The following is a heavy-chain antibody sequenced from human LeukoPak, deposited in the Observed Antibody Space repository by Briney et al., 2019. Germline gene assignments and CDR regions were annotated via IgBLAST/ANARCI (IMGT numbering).Heavy chain of an antibody. CDR1: GFTLSSNY. CDR2: IHSGGST. V-gene: IGHV3-66*01. D-gene: IGHD3-22*01. CDR3: AAKWLLRRY. J-gene: IGHJ4*02. Sequence: GGSLRLSCAASGFTLSSNYMTWVRQAPGKGLECVSIIHSGGSTDYADSVSGRFTISRDNSKNTLYLQMDSVGAEDAAVYFCAAKWLLRRYRGQGTLVTVSS.